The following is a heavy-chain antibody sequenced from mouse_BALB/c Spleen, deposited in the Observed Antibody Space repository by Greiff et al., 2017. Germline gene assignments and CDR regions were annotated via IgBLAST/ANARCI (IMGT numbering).Heavy chain of an antibody. J-gene: IGHJ4*01. Sequence: EVMLVESGGGLVKPGGSLKLSCAASGSTFSSYAMSWVRQSPEKRLEWVAEISSGGSYTYYPDTVTGRFTISRDNAKNTLYLEMSSLRSEDTAMYYCESDQGDGYYGTFSDAMDYWGQGTSVTVSS. CDR2: ISSGGSYT. CDR1: GSTFSSYA. D-gene: IGHD2-3*01. V-gene: IGHV5-9-4*01. CDR3: ESDQGDGYYGTFSDAMDY.